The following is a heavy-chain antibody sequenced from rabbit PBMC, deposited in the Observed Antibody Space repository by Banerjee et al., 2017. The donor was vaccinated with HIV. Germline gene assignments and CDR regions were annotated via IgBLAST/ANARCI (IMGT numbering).Heavy chain of an antibody. CDR1: GFDFSTSA. CDR3: ARDLTDIIGWNFGW. Sequence: QEQLVESGGGLVQPEGSLTLTCTASGFDFSTSAMCWVRQAPGKGLEWIACIDGGSSGSTYYANWAKGRFTISKTSSTTVTLQMTSLTAADTATYFCARDLTDIIGWNFGWWGPGTLVTVS. V-gene: IGHV1S45*01. CDR2: IDGGSSGST. J-gene: IGHJ6*01. D-gene: IGHD4-1*01.